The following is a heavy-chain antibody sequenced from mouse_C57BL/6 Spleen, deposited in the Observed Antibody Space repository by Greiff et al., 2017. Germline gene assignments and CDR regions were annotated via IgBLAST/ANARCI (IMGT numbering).Heavy chain of an antibody. Sequence: QVLLKESGAELVKPGASVKMSCKASGYTFTTYPIEWMQQNHGKSLEWIGNFHPYNDDTKYNEKFKGKATLTVEKSSSTVYLELSRLTSDDSAVYYCARGRDYEGYFDVWGTGTTGTVSS. CDR1: GYTFTTYP. J-gene: IGHJ1*03. D-gene: IGHD2-4*01. CDR3: ARGRDYEGYFDV. CDR2: FHPYNDDT. V-gene: IGHV1-47*01.